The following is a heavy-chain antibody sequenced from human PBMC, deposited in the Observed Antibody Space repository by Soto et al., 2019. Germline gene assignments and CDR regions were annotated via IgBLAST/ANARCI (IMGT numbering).Heavy chain of an antibody. V-gene: IGHV3-30*03. CDR2: ISFDGINK. Sequence: SLRLSCAASGFTFSSYGMHWVRQAPGKGLEWVAFISFDGINKYYADSVKGRFTISRDNSKNTLFLQMSSLRAEDTALYYCVSLYYYSLTQYFDYWGQGTLVTVSS. CDR1: GFTFSSYG. D-gene: IGHD3-16*01. CDR3: VSLYYYSLTQYFDY. J-gene: IGHJ4*02.